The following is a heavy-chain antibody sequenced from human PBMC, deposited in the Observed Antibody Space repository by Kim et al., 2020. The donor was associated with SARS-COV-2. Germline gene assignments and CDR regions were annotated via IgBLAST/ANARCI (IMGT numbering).Heavy chain of an antibody. CDR3: ARDIKDDYVWGSYRPNWFDP. D-gene: IGHD3-16*02. V-gene: IGHV3-48*03. CDR1: GFTFSIYE. J-gene: IGHJ5*02. Sequence: GGSLRLSCAASGFTFSIYEMNWVRQAPGKGLEWVSYISSSGSTIYYADSVKGRFTISRDNAKNSLYLQMNSLRAEDTAVYYCARDIKDDYVWGSYRPNWFDPWGQGTLVTVSS. CDR2: ISSSGSTI.